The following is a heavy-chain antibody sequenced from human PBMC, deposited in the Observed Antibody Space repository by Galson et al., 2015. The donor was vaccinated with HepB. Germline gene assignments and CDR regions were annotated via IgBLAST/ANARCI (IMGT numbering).Heavy chain of an antibody. CDR3: VKALVPGGDFWCGYCFDY. V-gene: IGHV3-64D*06. CDR2: ISSNGGST. Sequence: SLRLSCAASGFTFSSYTMHWVRQAPGKGLEYVSGISSNGGSTYYADSVKGRFTISRDNSKNTLYLQMSSLREEDTAVYYCVKALVPGGDFWCGYCFDYWGQGTLVTVSS. D-gene: IGHD3-3*01. CDR1: GFTFSSYT. J-gene: IGHJ4*02.